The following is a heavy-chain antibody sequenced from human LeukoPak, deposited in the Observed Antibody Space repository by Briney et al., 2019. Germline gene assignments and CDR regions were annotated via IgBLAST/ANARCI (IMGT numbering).Heavy chain of an antibody. CDR3: AKSGATRGTCFDY. Sequence: GSLRLSCAASGFTFSSYSMNWVRQAPGKGLEWVSYISSSSSTIYYADSVKGRFTISRDNAKNSLYLQMNSLRAEDTAVYYCAKSGATRGTCFDYWGQGTLVTVSS. V-gene: IGHV3-48*01. CDR2: ISSSSSTI. D-gene: IGHD3-16*01. J-gene: IGHJ4*02. CDR1: GFTFSSYS.